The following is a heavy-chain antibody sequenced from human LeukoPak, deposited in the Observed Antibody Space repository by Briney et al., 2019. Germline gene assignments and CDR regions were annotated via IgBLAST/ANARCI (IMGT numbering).Heavy chain of an antibody. J-gene: IGHJ4*02. V-gene: IGHV3-48*01. D-gene: IGHD3-10*01. CDR2: ISSSSSTI. CDR1: GFTFSSYS. CDR3: AKLGGYGSGSYPLN. Sequence: GGSLRLSCAASGFTFSSYSMNWVRQAPGKGLEWVSYISSSSSTIYYADSVKGRFTISRDNAKNSLYLQMNSLRAEDTAVYYCAKLGGYGSGSYPLNWGQGTLVTVSS.